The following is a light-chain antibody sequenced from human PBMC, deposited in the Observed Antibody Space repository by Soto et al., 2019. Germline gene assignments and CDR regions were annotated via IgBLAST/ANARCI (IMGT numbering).Light chain of an antibody. CDR2: ANS. CDR3: QSYDTSLSGYV. J-gene: IGLJ1*01. V-gene: IGLV1-40*01. Sequence: QSVLTQPPSVSGAPGQRVTISCTGSSSNIGAGYDIHWYQQVPGTAPQPLIYANSNRASGVPDRFSGSKSGTSASLAITGLQAEDEADYYCQSYDTSLSGYVFGPGTKLTVL. CDR1: SSNIGAGYD.